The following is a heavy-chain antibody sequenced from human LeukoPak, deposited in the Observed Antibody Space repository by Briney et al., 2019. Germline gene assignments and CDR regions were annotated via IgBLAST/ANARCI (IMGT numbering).Heavy chain of an antibody. J-gene: IGHJ6*03. V-gene: IGHV4-39*01. CDR1: GVSISSSSLH. CDR3: ARAKLELPYDYYYMDV. D-gene: IGHD1-1*01. Sequence: EPLSLTCSLSGVSISSSSLHWRWLRPPPGGGLVWFVIIYYSGSTYFNAALKSRVTISGDTSKNQFTVTLSSVTAADAAVYHCARAKLELPYDYYYMDVWGKGATGTLSS. CDR2: IYYSGST.